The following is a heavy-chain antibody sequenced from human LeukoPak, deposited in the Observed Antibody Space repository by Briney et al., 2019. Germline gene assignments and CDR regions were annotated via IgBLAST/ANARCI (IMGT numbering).Heavy chain of an antibody. Sequence: GGSLRLSCAASGFIFSRFWMHWVRQAPGKGLVWVSRINSDGSSTSYADSVKGRFTISRDNAKNTLYLQMNSLRAEDTAVYYCALSSGWCGGLDPWGQGTLVTVSS. V-gene: IGHV3-74*01. CDR1: GFIFSRFW. D-gene: IGHD6-19*01. CDR2: INSDGSST. J-gene: IGHJ5*02. CDR3: ALSSGWCGGLDP.